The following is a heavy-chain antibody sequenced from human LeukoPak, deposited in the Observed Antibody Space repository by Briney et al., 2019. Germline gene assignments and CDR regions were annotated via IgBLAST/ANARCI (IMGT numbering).Heavy chain of an antibody. CDR1: GFTFSSYA. J-gene: IGHJ4*02. V-gene: IGHV3-23*01. CDR3: AKDSTAYNYYDSSGYFDD. D-gene: IGHD3-22*01. CDR2: ISGSGGST. Sequence: PGGSLRLSCAASGFTFSSYAMSWVRQAPGKGLEWVSAISGSGGSTYYADSVKGRFTISRDNSKNTLYLQMNSLRAEDTAVYYCAKDSTAYNYYDSSGYFDDWGQGTLVTVSS.